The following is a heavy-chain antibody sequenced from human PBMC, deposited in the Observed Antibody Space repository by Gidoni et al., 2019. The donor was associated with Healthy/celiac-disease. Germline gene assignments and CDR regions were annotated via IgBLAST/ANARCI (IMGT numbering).Heavy chain of an antibody. D-gene: IGHD3-16*02. CDR3: ARDNDDSNVKPGAFDI. Sequence: EVQLVESGGGLVQPGGSLRLSCAASGFTFSSYEMNWVRQAPGKGLEWVSYISSSGSTIYYADSVKGRFTISRDNAKNSLYLQMNSLRAEDTAVYYCARDNDDSNVKPGAFDIWGQGTMVTVSS. CDR1: GFTFSSYE. V-gene: IGHV3-48*03. CDR2: ISSSGSTI. J-gene: IGHJ3*02.